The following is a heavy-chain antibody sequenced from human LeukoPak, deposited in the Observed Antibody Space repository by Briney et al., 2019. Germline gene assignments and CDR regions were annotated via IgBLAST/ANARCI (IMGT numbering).Heavy chain of an antibody. CDR2: ISAYNGNT. D-gene: IGHD1-20*01. V-gene: IGHV1-18*01. Sequence: GASVKVSCKASGYTFTNYVISWVRQAPGQGLEWMGWISAYNGNTNYAQKFQGRVTMTTDTSISTAYMELSRLRSDDTAVYYCARGGNWKEKAFDIWGQGTMLTVSS. CDR1: GYTFTNYV. J-gene: IGHJ3*02. CDR3: ARGGNWKEKAFDI.